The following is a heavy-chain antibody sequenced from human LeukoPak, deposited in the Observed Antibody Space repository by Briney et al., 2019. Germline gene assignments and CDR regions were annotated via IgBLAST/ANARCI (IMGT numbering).Heavy chain of an antibody. CDR1: GFTVSSNY. CDR3: ARCGTVSYFDY. J-gene: IGHJ4*02. Sequence: GGSLRLSCAASGFTVSSNYMSWVRQAPGKGLEWVSVIYSGGSTYYADSVKGRFTISRDNSKNTLYLQMNSLRAEDTAVYYCARCGTVSYFDYWGQGTLVTVSS. D-gene: IGHD4-17*01. CDR2: IYSGGST. V-gene: IGHV3-66*02.